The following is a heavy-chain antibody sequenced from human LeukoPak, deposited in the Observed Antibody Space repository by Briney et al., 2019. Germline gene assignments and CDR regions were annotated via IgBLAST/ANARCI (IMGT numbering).Heavy chain of an antibody. V-gene: IGHV4-39*07. CDR3: ARAWYYYDSSGYYPFDY. CDR2: VSYAGST. Sequence: SETLSLTCTVPGGSITRSGFFWGWIRQPPGKGLEWLGTVSYAGSTYFNPSLKSRVTISVDTSKNQFSLKLSSVTAADTAVYYCARAWYYYDSSGYYPFDYWGQGTLVTVSS. J-gene: IGHJ4*02. CDR1: GGSITRSGFF. D-gene: IGHD3-22*01.